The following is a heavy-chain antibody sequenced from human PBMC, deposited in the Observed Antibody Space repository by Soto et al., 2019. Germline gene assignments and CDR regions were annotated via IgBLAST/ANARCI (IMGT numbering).Heavy chain of an antibody. Sequence: ASVKVSCKASGYTFTSYGISWVRQAPGQGLEWMGWISAYNGNTNYAQKLQGRVTMTTDTSTSTAYMELRSLRSDDTAVYYCARDWVEAAAIGYYYGMDVWGQGTTVTVSS. CDR3: ARDWVEAAAIGYYYGMDV. V-gene: IGHV1-18*01. J-gene: IGHJ6*02. CDR2: ISAYNGNT. CDR1: GYTFTSYG. D-gene: IGHD6-13*01.